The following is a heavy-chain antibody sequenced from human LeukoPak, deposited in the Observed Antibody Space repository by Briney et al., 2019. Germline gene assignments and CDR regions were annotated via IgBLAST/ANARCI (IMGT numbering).Heavy chain of an antibody. CDR2: ISSSGSTI. D-gene: IGHD3-10*01. Sequence: GGSLRLSCAASGFTFSAYYMSWIRQAPGKGLEWVSYISSSGSTIYYADSVKGRFTISRDNAKNSLYLQMNSLRAEDTAVYYCARGLLLRTERQAFDIWGQGTMVTVSS. V-gene: IGHV3-11*01. J-gene: IGHJ3*02. CDR3: ARGLLLRTERQAFDI. CDR1: GFTFSAYY.